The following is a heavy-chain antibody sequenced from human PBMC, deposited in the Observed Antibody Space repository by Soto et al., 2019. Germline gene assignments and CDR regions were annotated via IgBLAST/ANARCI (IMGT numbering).Heavy chain of an antibody. CDR1: GYTFTGYY. CDR2: INPNSGGT. Sequence: ASVKVSCKASGYTFTGYYMHWVRQAPGQGLEWMGWINPNSGGTNYAQKFQGWVTMTRDTSISTAYMELSRLRSEDTAVYYCARGTLAVAAPYYYYYGMDVWGQGTTVTVSS. CDR3: ARGTLAVAAPYYYYYGMDV. D-gene: IGHD6-19*01. V-gene: IGHV1-2*04. J-gene: IGHJ6*02.